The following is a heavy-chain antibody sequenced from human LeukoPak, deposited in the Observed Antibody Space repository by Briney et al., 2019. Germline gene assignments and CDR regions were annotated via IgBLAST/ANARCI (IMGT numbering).Heavy chain of an antibody. V-gene: IGHV1-8*01. CDR2: MNPNSGNT. CDR1: GYTFTSYD. D-gene: IGHD5-18*01. Sequence: ASVKVSCKASGYTFTSYDINWVRQATGQGLEWMGWMNPNSGNTGYAQKFQGRVTMTRDTSTSTVYMELSSLRSEDTAVYYCARLGGGYSYDPYYFDYWGQGTLVTVSS. CDR3: ARLGGGYSYDPYYFDY. J-gene: IGHJ4*02.